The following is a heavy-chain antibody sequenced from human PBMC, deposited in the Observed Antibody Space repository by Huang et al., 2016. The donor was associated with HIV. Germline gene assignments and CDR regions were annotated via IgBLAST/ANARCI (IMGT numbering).Heavy chain of an antibody. CDR2: IKQDESEK. Sequence: VESGGRLVQPGGSIRLSCVGSTFTFGAYWMSWVRQSPGKGVEGVANIKQDESEKDYVESVKGRFNISRDNAKKVLFLEMNNVRVEDTATYYCATKTAAMDIWGQGTTVTVS. CDR1: TFTFGAYW. J-gene: IGHJ6*02. V-gene: IGHV3-7*01. D-gene: IGHD1-7*01. CDR3: ATKTAAMDI.